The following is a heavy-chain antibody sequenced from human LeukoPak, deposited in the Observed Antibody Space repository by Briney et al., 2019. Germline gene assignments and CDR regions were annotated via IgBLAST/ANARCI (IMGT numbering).Heavy chain of an antibody. CDR1: GGTFSSYA. Sequence: SVKVSCKASGGTFSSYAISSVRPAPGQGLEWMGGIIPIFGTANYAQKFQGRVTITADETTSTAYMELSSLRSEDTAVYYCARELPSADYYYYMDVWGKGTTVTVSS. CDR3: ARELPSADYYYYMDV. D-gene: IGHD6-6*01. J-gene: IGHJ6*03. V-gene: IGHV1-69*13. CDR2: IIPIFGTA.